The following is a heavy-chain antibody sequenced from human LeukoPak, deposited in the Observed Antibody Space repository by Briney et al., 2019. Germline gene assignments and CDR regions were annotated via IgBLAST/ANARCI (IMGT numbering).Heavy chain of an antibody. CDR2: IYYSGTT. D-gene: IGHD6-19*01. CDR1: GGSISSYY. J-gene: IGHJ4*02. CDR3: ARKSGTGWLFDY. V-gene: IGHV4-59*01. Sequence: PSETLSLTCTVSGGSISSYYRSWIQQPPGKGLEWIGYIYYSGTTNYNPSLKSRVTISVDTSKNQFSLNLSSVTAADTAVYYCARKSGTGWLFDYWGQGTLVTVSS.